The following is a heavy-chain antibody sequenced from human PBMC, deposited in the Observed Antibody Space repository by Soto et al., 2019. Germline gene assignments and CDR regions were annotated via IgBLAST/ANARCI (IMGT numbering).Heavy chain of an antibody. CDR1: GFTFSSYA. CDR3: AKDRIVLRFLEWLPPHDAFDI. V-gene: IGHV3-23*01. D-gene: IGHD3-3*01. CDR2: ISGSGGST. J-gene: IGHJ3*02. Sequence: GGSLRLSCAASGFTFSSYAMSWVRQAPGKGLEWVSAISGSGGSTYYADSVKGRFTISRDNSKNTLYLQMNSLRAEDTAVYYCAKDRIVLRFLEWLPPHDAFDIWGQGTMVTVSS.